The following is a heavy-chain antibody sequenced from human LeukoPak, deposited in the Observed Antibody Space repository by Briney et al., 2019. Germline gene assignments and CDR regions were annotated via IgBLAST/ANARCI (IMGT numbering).Heavy chain of an antibody. CDR2: IIPIFGTA. CDR3: ARDNSSSWYRFHCVY. V-gene: IGHV1-69*13. D-gene: IGHD6-13*01. J-gene: IGHJ4*02. Sequence: GASVKVSCKASGYTFTGYHLHWVRQAPGQGLEWMGGIIPIFGTANYAQKFQGRVTITADESTSTAYMELSSLRSEDTAVYYCARDNSSSWYRFHCVYWGQGTLVTVSS. CDR1: GYTFTGYH.